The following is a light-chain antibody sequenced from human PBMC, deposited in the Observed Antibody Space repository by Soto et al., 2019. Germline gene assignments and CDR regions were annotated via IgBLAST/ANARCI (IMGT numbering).Light chain of an antibody. V-gene: IGKV1-39*01. Sequence: DIQMTQSPSSLSASVVDRVTIACRASQSINIYLNWYQQKVGKAPKLLMFDAASLQSGVPSRFSGSGSRTDFTLTITSLQPEDFATYYCQQTSSAPFTFGPGTKVDIK. CDR1: QSINIY. J-gene: IGKJ3*01. CDR3: QQTSSAPFT. CDR2: DAA.